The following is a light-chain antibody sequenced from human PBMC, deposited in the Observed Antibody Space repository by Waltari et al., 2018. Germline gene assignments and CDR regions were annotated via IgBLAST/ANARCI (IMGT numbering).Light chain of an antibody. J-gene: IGLJ2*01. CDR1: TSDVGSYNL. CDR2: EGS. CDR3: CSYAGRSVV. Sequence: QSALTQSASVSGSPGQSITISCTGTTSDVGSYNLVSWYQQHPGKAPKLIIYEGSMPPSWVSKRFSGSKPGNTASLTISGLQAEDEADYYCCSYAGRSVVFGGGTKLTVL. V-gene: IGLV2-23*01.